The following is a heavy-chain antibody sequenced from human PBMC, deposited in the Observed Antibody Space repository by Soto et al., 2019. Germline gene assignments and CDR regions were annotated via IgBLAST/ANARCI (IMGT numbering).Heavy chain of an antibody. Sequence: SETLSLTCAVSVGSISSGGYSWSWIRQPPGKGLEWIGTFYYSGSTYYNPSLKSRVTISVDTSKNQFSLKLSSVTAADTAVYYCARQSGYSYGEFFDYWGQGTLVTVSS. J-gene: IGHJ4*02. D-gene: IGHD5-18*01. CDR3: ARQSGYSYGEFFDY. V-gene: IGHV4-30-2*03. CDR1: VGSISSGGYS. CDR2: FYYSGST.